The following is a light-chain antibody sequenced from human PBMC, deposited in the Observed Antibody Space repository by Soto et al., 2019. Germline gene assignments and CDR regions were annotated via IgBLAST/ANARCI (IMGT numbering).Light chain of an antibody. J-gene: IGKJ1*01. CDR1: QSISTY. CDR2: AAS. Sequence: DLQMTQNPCSRAASGGGRVAIACRASQSISTYLSWYQQKPGKAPKLLIYAASSLQSGVPSRFSGSGSGTDFTLTISSLQPEDFATYFCQQSYSTPWTFGQGTKVDIK. CDR3: QQSYSTPWT. V-gene: IGKV1-39*01.